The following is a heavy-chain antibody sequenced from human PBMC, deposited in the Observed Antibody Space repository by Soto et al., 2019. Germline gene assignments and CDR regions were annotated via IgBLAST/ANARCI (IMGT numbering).Heavy chain of an antibody. CDR2: IWNDGNNK. V-gene: IGHV3-33*01. CDR3: ARWGIAVAGTTDY. CDR1: GFTFSNYG. Sequence: GGSLRLSCAGSGFTFSNYGMHWVRQAPGKGLEWVAVIWNDGNNKYYTDSVKGRFTISRDNSKNTLYLQMNSLRAEDTAVYYCARWGIAVAGTTDYWGQGTLVTVSS. J-gene: IGHJ4*02. D-gene: IGHD6-19*01.